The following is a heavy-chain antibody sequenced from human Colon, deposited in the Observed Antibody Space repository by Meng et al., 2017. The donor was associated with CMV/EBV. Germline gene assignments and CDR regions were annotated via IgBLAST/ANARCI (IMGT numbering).Heavy chain of an antibody. Sequence: SQTLSLTCVISGDSASSNSVGWNWIRQSPSRGLEWLGRTYYRSRWLSDYALSVKSRISINADTSENQFSLHLSSVTPEDTAVYYCARRHTSGWYYFDSWGQGTLVTVSS. CDR2: TYYRSRWLS. D-gene: IGHD6-19*01. V-gene: IGHV6-1*01. CDR1: GDSASSNSVG. J-gene: IGHJ4*02. CDR3: ARRHTSGWYYFDS.